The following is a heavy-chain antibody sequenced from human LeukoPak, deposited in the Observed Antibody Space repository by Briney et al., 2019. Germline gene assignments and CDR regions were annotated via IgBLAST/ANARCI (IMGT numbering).Heavy chain of an antibody. Sequence: PGRSRRRSCVGSGCTFEDYAMHWVRQAPGKGLEWVSGIRWNSGSIGYADSVKGRFTISRDNAKNSLYLQMNSVRAEDMALYYCAKDFGGIAVAAGDYWGQGTLVTVSS. D-gene: IGHD6-19*01. V-gene: IGHV3-9*03. CDR2: IRWNSGSI. CDR3: AKDFGGIAVAAGDY. CDR1: GCTFEDYA. J-gene: IGHJ4*02.